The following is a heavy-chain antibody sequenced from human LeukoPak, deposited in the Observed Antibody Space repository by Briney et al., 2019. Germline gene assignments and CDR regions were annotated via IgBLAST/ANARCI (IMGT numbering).Heavy chain of an antibody. Sequence: NPSETLSLTCTVSGGSISSSSYYWGWIRQPPGKGLEWIGSIYYSGTTYYKPSLRSRVTISVDTSKNQFYLRLTSVTAADSAMYYCARESSSSPDYWGQGTLVTVSS. V-gene: IGHV4-39*07. CDR2: IYYSGTT. CDR1: GGSISSSSYY. J-gene: IGHJ4*02. CDR3: ARESSSSPDY. D-gene: IGHD6-6*01.